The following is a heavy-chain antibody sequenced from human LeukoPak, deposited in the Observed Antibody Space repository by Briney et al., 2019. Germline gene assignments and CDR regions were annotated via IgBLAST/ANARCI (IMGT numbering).Heavy chain of an antibody. J-gene: IGHJ4*02. D-gene: IGHD3-3*01. CDR1: GFTFSNAW. Sequence: GGSLRLSCAASGFTFSNAWMNWGRQAPGKGREGGGRIKSKTDGCTTAYAAPVKGRFTISRDDSKHTLYLKMNSLKTEDTAVYYCTTDGGRDDLSEIDYWGQGTLVTVSS. CDR3: TTDGGRDDLSEIDY. CDR2: IKSKTDGCTT. V-gene: IGHV3-15*07.